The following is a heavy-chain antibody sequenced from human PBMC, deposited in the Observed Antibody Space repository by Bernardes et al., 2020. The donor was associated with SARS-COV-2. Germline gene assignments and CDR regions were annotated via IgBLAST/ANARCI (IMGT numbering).Heavy chain of an antibody. V-gene: IGHV3-33*01. J-gene: IGHJ4*02. D-gene: IGHD3-22*01. Sequence: VGPLFLSCAASGFTFSSSGMHWVRQAPGPGLAWVAVIWYDGSNKYYADSVKGRFTISRDNSKNTLYLQMNSLRAEDTAVYYCASSGGWDDSSGYLDYWGQGTLVTVSS. CDR1: GFTFSSSG. CDR2: IWYDGSNK. CDR3: ASSGGWDDSSGYLDY.